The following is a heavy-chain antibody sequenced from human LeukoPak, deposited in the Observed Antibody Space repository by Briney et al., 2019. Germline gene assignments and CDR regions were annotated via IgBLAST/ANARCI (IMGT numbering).Heavy chain of an antibody. J-gene: IGHJ4*02. V-gene: IGHV3-30-3*01. CDR1: GFTFNSYA. Sequence: PGKSLRLSCAASGFTFNSYAIHWVRQAPGKGLEWMTVISYDGNDKYYADSVRGRFTISRDNSKSTLYLQMNSLRAEDTAVYYCAKDRDLAAAAYYFDYWGQGTLVTVSP. CDR3: AKDRDLAAAAYYFDY. D-gene: IGHD6-13*01. CDR2: ISYDGNDK.